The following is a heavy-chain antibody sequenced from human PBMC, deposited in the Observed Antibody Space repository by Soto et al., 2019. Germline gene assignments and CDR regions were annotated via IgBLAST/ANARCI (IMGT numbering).Heavy chain of an antibody. J-gene: IGHJ4*02. CDR1: GVTFSNYA. Sequence: EVQLLESGGGLVQPGGSLRLSCAGTGVTFSNYAMSWVRQAPGKGLEWVSAISGSGGYTYYADPVKGRFTISRDNSKDTLYLQMNSLGAEDTAVYYCAKFKGGTPGYCTTTSCPEDYWGQGTLVTVSS. CDR3: AKFKGGTPGYCTTTSCPEDY. D-gene: IGHD2-2*01. V-gene: IGHV3-23*01. CDR2: ISGSGGYT.